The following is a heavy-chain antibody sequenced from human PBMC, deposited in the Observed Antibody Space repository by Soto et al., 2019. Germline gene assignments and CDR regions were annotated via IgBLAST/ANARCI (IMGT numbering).Heavy chain of an antibody. CDR2: VYNSGSA. J-gene: IGHJ6*02. CDR3: AREGTPESKYYDGIDI. CDR1: GGSVSRGSYY. V-gene: IGHV4-61*01. Sequence: QVQLQESGPGLVKPSETLSLTCTVSGGSVSRGSYYWSWIRKPPGKGLEWIAYVYNSGSANYNPSLRSRAIISVDTSKNQFSLGLSSLTAADTAVYFCAREGTPESKYYDGIDIWGPGTTVTVSS.